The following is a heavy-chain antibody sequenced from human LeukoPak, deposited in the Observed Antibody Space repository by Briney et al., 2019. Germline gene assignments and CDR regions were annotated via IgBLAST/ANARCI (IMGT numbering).Heavy chain of an antibody. Sequence: GGSLRLSCAASGFTFSSYAMSWVRQAPGKGLEWVSAISGSGGSTYYADSVKGRFTISRDNSKNTLYLQMNSLRAEDTAVYYCAKDGDSSGYWPYYFDYWGQGTLVTVSS. CDR1: GFTFSSYA. J-gene: IGHJ4*02. D-gene: IGHD3-22*01. CDR2: ISGSGGST. V-gene: IGHV3-23*01. CDR3: AKDGDSSGYWPYYFDY.